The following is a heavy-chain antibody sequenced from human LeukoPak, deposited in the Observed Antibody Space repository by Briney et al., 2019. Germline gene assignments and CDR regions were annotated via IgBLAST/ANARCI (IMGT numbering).Heavy chain of an antibody. Sequence: GGSLRLSCAASGFTFSRYAMKWVRQAPGKGLEWVSYINTDSSDIHYADSVKGRFTISRDNSKNTLYLQMNSLRAEDTAVYYCAKGLSSGWSDDAFDIWGQGTMVTVSS. D-gene: IGHD6-19*01. CDR2: INTDSSDI. V-gene: IGHV3-48*01. CDR1: GFTFSRYA. CDR3: AKGLSSGWSDDAFDI. J-gene: IGHJ3*02.